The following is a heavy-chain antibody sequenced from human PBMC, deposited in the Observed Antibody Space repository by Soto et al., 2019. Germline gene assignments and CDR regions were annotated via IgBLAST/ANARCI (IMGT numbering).Heavy chain of an antibody. CDR1: GFTFDDYA. CDR3: ARAWLRDAAFDI. D-gene: IGHD5-12*01. V-gene: IGHV3-9*01. J-gene: IGHJ3*02. Sequence: EVQLVESGGGLVQPGRSLRLSCAASGFTFDDYAMHWVRQAPGKGLEWVSGISWNSGSIGYADSVKGRFTISRDNAKNSLYLQMNSLRAEDTALYYCARAWLRDAAFDIWGQGTMVTVSS. CDR2: ISWNSGSI.